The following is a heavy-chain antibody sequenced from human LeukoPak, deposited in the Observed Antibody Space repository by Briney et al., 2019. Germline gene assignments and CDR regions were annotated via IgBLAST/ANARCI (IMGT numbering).Heavy chain of an antibody. D-gene: IGHD1-26*01. Sequence: GGSLRLSCAASGFTFSSYWMSWVRQAPGKGLEWVANIKQDGSEKYYVDSVKGRFTIPRDNAKNSLYLQMNSLRAEDTAVYYCARDRYQSGSYSYYYYYGMDVWGQGTTVTVSS. V-gene: IGHV3-7*01. CDR1: GFTFSSYW. CDR3: ARDRYQSGSYSYYYYYGMDV. J-gene: IGHJ6*02. CDR2: IKQDGSEK.